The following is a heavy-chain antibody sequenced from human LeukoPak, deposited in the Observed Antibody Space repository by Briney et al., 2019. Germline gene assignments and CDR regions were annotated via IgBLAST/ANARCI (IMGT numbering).Heavy chain of an antibody. D-gene: IGHD3-22*01. V-gene: IGHV1-69*04. CDR3: ARDRRYYDSSGYRYYFDY. Sequence: SVKVSCKASGGTFSSYAISWVRQAPGQGLEWMGRILPIFGIANYAQKFQGRVTITADKSTSTAYMELSSLRSEDTAVYYCARDRRYYDSSGYRYYFDYWGQGTLVTVSS. CDR1: GGTFSSYA. J-gene: IGHJ4*02. CDR2: ILPIFGIA.